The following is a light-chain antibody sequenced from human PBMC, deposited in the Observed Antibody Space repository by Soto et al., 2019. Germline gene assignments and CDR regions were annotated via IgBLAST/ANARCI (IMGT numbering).Light chain of an antibody. J-gene: IGLJ3*02. V-gene: IGLV8-61*01. CDR3: LLYVGSGIWV. CDR2: NTN. Sequence: QTVMTQEPSFSVSPGGTVTLTCGLSSGSVSTSFYPSWYQQTPGQAPRTLIYNTNTLSSGVPDRFSGSILGNKAALTITGAQADDESDYYCLLYVGSGIWVFGGGTKLTVL. CDR1: SGSVSTSFY.